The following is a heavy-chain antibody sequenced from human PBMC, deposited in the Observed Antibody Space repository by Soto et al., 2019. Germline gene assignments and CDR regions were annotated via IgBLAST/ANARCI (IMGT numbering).Heavy chain of an antibody. J-gene: IGHJ4*02. Sequence: ASVKVSCKASGYTFTSYGISWVRQAPGQGLEWMGWISAYNGNTNYAQKLQGRVTMTTDTSTSTAHMELRSLRSDDTAVYYCARDGGGGITIFGVVSNQHLFSVYWGQGTLVTVSS. V-gene: IGHV1-18*01. CDR3: ARDGGGGITIFGVVSNQHLFSVY. D-gene: IGHD3-3*01. CDR2: ISAYNGNT. CDR1: GYTFTSYG.